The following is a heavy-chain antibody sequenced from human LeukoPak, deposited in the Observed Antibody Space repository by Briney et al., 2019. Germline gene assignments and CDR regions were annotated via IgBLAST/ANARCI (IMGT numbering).Heavy chain of an antibody. CDR3: AREAGIDVFGGMDV. J-gene: IGHJ6*02. CDR1: GGSISSYY. V-gene: IGHV4-59*01. Sequence: SETLSLTCTVSGGSISSYYWSWIRQPPGKGLEWIGYIYYSGSTNYNPSLKSRVTISVDTSKNQFSLKLSSVTAADTTVYYCAREAGIDVFGGMDVWGQGTTVTVSS. D-gene: IGHD6-13*01. CDR2: IYYSGST.